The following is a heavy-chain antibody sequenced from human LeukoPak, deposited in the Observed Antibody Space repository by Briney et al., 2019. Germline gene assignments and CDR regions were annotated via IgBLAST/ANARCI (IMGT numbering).Heavy chain of an antibody. CDR2: IYHSGST. V-gene: IGHV4-30-2*01. CDR1: GGSISSGGHS. D-gene: IGHD3-3*01. Sequence: SQTLSLTCAVSGGSISSGGHSWSWIRQPPGKGLEWIGYIYHSGSTYYNPSLKSRVTISVDRSKNQFSLKLSSVTAADTAVYYCARAGDFWSGPDYWGQGTLVTVSS. J-gene: IGHJ4*02. CDR3: ARAGDFWSGPDY.